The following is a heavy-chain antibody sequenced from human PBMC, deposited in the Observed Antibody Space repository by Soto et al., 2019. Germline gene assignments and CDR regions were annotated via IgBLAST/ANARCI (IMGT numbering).Heavy chain of an antibody. CDR3: AREVWDYYDSSGYSNGMDV. CDR1: GYTFTSYG. D-gene: IGHD3-22*01. CDR2: ISAYNGNT. J-gene: IGHJ6*02. Sequence: QVQLVQSGAEVKKPGASVKVSCKASGYTFTSYGISWVRQAPGQGLECMGWISAYNGNTNYAQKLQGRVTMTTDTSTSTAYMELRSLRSDDTAVYYCAREVWDYYDSSGYSNGMDVWGQGTTVTVSS. V-gene: IGHV1-18*01.